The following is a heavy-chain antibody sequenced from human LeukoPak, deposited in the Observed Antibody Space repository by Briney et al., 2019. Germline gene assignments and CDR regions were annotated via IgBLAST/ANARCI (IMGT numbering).Heavy chain of an antibody. D-gene: IGHD3-10*01. CDR2: IIPILGIA. V-gene: IGHV1-69*02. CDR1: KSVVRGNS. Sequence: SEKLMCTCSKSVVRGNSVGFVGRPPGQGNKWMGRIIPILGIANYAQKFQGRVTITADKSTSTAYMELSSLRSEDTAVYYCARVTGFGELFPYNWFDPWGQGTLVTVSS. J-gene: IGHJ5*02. CDR3: ARVTGFGELFPYNWFDP.